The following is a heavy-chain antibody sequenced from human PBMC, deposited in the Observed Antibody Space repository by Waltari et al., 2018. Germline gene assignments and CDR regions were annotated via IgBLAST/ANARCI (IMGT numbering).Heavy chain of an antibody. J-gene: IGHJ3*01. CDR1: GFIFSSHG. CDR2: ISFDGKKI. CDR3: AKDGDYSLTEYDAFDV. Sequence: VQLLESGGGVVQPGGSLRLFCVAAGFIFSSHGLPWVRQIPGKGLEWVAFISFDGKKIFDADSVRGRFTISRDNSNNIVFLQMNSLRPEDSGVYYCAKDGDYSLTEYDAFDVWGQGTVVTVSP. V-gene: IGHV3-30*02. D-gene: IGHD4-17*01.